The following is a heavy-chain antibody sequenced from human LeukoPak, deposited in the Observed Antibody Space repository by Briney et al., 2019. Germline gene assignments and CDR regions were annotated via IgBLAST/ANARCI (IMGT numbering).Heavy chain of an antibody. CDR2: IRYDGSNK. V-gene: IGHV3-30*02. Sequence: PGGSLRLSCAASGFTFSSYAMHWVRQAPGKGLEWVAFIRYDGSNKYYADSVKGRFTISRDNSKNTLYLQMNSLRAEDTAVYYCAKSRRGYSYGPNYSYYMDVWGKGPTVTISS. CDR1: GFTFSSYA. J-gene: IGHJ6*03. CDR3: AKSRRGYSYGPNYSYYMDV. D-gene: IGHD5-18*01.